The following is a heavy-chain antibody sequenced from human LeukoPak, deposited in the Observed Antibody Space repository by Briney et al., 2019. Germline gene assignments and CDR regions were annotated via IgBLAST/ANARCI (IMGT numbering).Heavy chain of an antibody. Sequence: PGESLRLSCTAFGFTFNNYAMNWVRQAPGKGLEWVSGISASGDSTAYADPVQGRFTISRHNSKNTLFLQMNNLRAEDTAVYYCVKDGSIFSYYYFDFWGQGTLLTVSS. J-gene: IGHJ4*02. CDR3: VKDGSIFSYYYFDF. V-gene: IGHV3-23*01. CDR1: GFTFNNYA. CDR2: ISASGDST. D-gene: IGHD2-15*01.